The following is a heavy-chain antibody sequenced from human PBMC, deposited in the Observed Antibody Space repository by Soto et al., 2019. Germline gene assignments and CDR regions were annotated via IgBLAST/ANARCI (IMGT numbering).Heavy chain of an antibody. CDR1: GYTFTSYG. V-gene: IGHV1-18*01. Sequence: QVQLVQSGAEVKKPGASVKVSCKASGYTFTSYGISWVRQAPGQGLEWMGWISAYNGNTNYAQKLQGRVTMTTDTCTPTXXMELRSLRSDDTAVYYCARDSPPRDGLIDDDAFDIWGQGTMVTVSS. J-gene: IGHJ3*02. D-gene: IGHD3-16*01. CDR3: ARDSPPRDGLIDDDAFDI. CDR2: ISAYNGNT.